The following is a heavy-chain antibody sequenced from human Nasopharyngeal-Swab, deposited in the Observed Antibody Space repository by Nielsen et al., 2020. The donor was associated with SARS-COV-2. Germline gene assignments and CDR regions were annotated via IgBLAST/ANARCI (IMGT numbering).Heavy chain of an antibody. J-gene: IGHJ6*02. V-gene: IGHV4-39*01. D-gene: IGHD3-3*01. Sequence: GSLRLSCTVSGGSISSSSYYWGWIRQPPGKGLEWIGSIYYSGSTYYNPSLKSRVTISVDTSKNQFSLKLSSVTAADTAVYYCARQPPMTYDFWSGYYSSDYDMDVWGQGTTVTVSS. CDR3: ARQPPMTYDFWSGYYSSDYDMDV. CDR1: GGSISSSSYY. CDR2: IYYSGST.